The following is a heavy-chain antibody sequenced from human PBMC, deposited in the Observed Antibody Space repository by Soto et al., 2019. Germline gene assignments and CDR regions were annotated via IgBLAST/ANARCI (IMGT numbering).Heavy chain of an antibody. Sequence: QVQLVESGGGVVQPGRSLRLSCAASGFTFSSYGMHWVRQAPGKGLEWVAVIWYDGSNKYYADSVKGRFTISRDNSKYTLYLQMNSLRAEDTAVYYCARDSGLRSYYYYMDVWGKGTTVTVSS. J-gene: IGHJ6*03. CDR1: GFTFSSYG. CDR2: IWYDGSNK. CDR3: ARDSGLRSYYYYMDV. V-gene: IGHV3-33*01. D-gene: IGHD5-12*01.